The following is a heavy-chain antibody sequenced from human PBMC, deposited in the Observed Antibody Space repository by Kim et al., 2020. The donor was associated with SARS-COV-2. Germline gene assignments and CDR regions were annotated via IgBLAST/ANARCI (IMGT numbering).Heavy chain of an antibody. CDR3: ARVPIHYADYVFDY. J-gene: IGHJ4*02. D-gene: IGHD4-17*01. Sequence: NPSLKSRVTISVDPSKNQFSLKLSSVTAADTAVYYCARVPIHYADYVFDYWGQGTLVTVSS. V-gene: IGHV4-31*02.